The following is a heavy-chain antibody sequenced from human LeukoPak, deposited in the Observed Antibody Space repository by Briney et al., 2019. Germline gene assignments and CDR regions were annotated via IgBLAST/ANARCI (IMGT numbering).Heavy chain of an antibody. CDR3: AKDTASYLPGWYFDL. CDR2: ISWNSGSI. J-gene: IGHJ2*01. D-gene: IGHD1-26*01. Sequence: PGGSLRLSCAASGFTFDDYAMHWVRQAPGKGLEWVSGISWNSGSIGYADSVKGRFTISRDNAKNSLYLQMNSLRAEDTALYYCAKDTASYLPGWYFDLWGRGTLVTVSS. V-gene: IGHV3-9*01. CDR1: GFTFDDYA.